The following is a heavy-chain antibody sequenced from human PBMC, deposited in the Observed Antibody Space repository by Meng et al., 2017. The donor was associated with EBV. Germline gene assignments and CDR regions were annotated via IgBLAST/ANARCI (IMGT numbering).Heavy chain of an antibody. D-gene: IGHD6-19*01. Sequence: ARLVQSGAEVKKHGASVKVSCKASGYTFTGYYMHWVRQAPGQGLEWMGRINPNSGGTNYAQKFQGRVTMTRDTSISTAYMELSRLRSDDTAVYYCARVGIAVAGTGDYWGQGTLVTVSS. CDR3: ARVGIAVAGTGDY. J-gene: IGHJ4*02. CDR1: GYTFTGYY. CDR2: INPNSGGT. V-gene: IGHV1-2*06.